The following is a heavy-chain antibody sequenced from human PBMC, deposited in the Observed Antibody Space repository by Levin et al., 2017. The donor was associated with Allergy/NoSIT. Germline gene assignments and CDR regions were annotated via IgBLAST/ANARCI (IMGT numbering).Heavy chain of an antibody. CDR3: AAYNNQWEGGDY. V-gene: IGHV3-7*03. Sequence: GESLKISCVTSGLTFSDYWMTWVRQAPGKGLEWVANIGKDDSETNYVDSVKGRFIISRDNDRNLVYLHMNSLSAEDTGVYYCAAYNNQWEGGDYWGQGTLVTVSS. D-gene: IGHD1-14*01. CDR2: IGKDDSET. J-gene: IGHJ4*02. CDR1: GLTFSDYW.